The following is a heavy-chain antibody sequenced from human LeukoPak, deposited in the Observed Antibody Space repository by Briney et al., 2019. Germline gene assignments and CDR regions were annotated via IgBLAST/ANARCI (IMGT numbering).Heavy chain of an antibody. D-gene: IGHD3-22*01. CDR1: GGTFSSYA. CDR3: ATPREPYYDSRGTPSGLYFDY. V-gene: IGHV1-69*05. J-gene: IGHJ4*02. Sequence: ASVKVSCKASGGTFSSYAISWVRQAPGQGLEWMGGIIPIFGTANYAQKFQGRVTITTDESTSTAYMELSSLRSEDTAVYYCATPREPYYDSRGTPSGLYFDYWGQGTLVTVSS. CDR2: IIPIFGTA.